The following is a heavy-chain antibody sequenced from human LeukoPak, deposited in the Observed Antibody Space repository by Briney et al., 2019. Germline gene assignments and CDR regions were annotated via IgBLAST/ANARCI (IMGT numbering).Heavy chain of an antibody. Sequence: SETLSLTCTVSGGSISRYYWSWIRQPPGKGLEWIGYISYSGSTNYNPSLKSRVTISVDTSKNQFSLKLSSVTAADTAVYYCARHAVSGWYGHFDYWGQGTLVTVSS. V-gene: IGHV4-59*08. J-gene: IGHJ4*02. CDR1: GGSISRYY. CDR2: ISYSGST. CDR3: ARHAVSGWYGHFDY. D-gene: IGHD6-19*01.